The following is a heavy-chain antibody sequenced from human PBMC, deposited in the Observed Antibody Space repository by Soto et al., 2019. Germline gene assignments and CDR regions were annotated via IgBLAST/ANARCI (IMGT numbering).Heavy chain of an antibody. J-gene: IGHJ6*02. D-gene: IGHD2-2*01. V-gene: IGHV1-69*01. CDR2: IIPISGTA. CDR3: ARSQGSSTSLELYYYYYYGMDV. CDR1: GGTFSSYA. Sequence: QVQLVQSGAEVKKPGSSVKVSCKASGGTFSSYAISWVRQAPGQGLEWMGGIIPISGTANYAQQFQGRVTITADESTSTAYMELSSLRSEDTAVYYCARSQGSSTSLELYYYYYYGMDVWGQETTVTVSS.